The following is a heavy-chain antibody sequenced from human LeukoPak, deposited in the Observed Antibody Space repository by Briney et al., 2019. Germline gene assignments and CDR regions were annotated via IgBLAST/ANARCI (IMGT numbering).Heavy chain of an antibody. CDR2: ISGSGDST. V-gene: IGHV3-23*01. Sequence: PGGSLRLSCAASGFTFSNYAMSWVRQAPGKGLEWVSAISGSGDSTYYADSVKGRFTIPRDNSKNTLYLQMNSLRVEDTAEYYCANEIFYGTWIAEYWGQGTLVTVSS. CDR1: GFTFSNYA. CDR3: ANEIFYGTWIAEY. D-gene: IGHD4-17*01. J-gene: IGHJ4*02.